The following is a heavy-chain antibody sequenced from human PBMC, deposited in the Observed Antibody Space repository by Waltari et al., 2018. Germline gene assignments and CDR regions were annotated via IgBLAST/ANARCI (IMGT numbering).Heavy chain of an antibody. J-gene: IGHJ4*02. CDR1: GGSLRSTNW. V-gene: IGHV4-4*02. D-gene: IGHD6-25*01. CDR2: IYHNGST. Sequence: QVQLQASGPGLVKPSGTLYLTCAVSGGSLRSTNWWSWVRQPPGRGLEWIGEIYHNGSTSYNPSLGRRVTVSVDKSKNQFSLKVTSVTAADTAVYYCARDAIRAALDHWGPGILVTVSS. CDR3: ARDAIRAALDH.